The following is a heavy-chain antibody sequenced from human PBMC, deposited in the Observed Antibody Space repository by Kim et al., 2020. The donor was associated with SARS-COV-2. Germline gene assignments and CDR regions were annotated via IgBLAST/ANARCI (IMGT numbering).Heavy chain of an antibody. CDR1: GYDFTNYW. D-gene: IGHD1-26*01. Sequence: GESLKISCKNSGYDFTNYWIAWVRQVPGQGLEWVGIIYTTDSDTRYSPSFQGRVTISVDRSLSTVYLQWGSLRASDSATYYCARHAGGAYPGYWGQGTLLTVTS. CDR2: IYTTDSDT. J-gene: IGHJ4*02. CDR3: ARHAGGAYPGY. V-gene: IGHV5-51*01.